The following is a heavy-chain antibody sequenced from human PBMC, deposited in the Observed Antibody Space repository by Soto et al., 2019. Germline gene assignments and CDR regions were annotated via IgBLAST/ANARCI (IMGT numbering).Heavy chain of an antibody. CDR1: GFTFSSYW. CDR2: IKQDGSEK. Sequence: GGSLRLSCAASGFTFSSYWMSWVRQAPGKGLEWVANIKQDGSEKYYVDSVKGRFTISRDNAKNSLYLQMNSLRAEDTAVYYCARDPREFTIFGVVDYFDYWGQGTLVTVSS. D-gene: IGHD3-3*01. V-gene: IGHV3-7*01. J-gene: IGHJ4*02. CDR3: ARDPREFTIFGVVDYFDY.